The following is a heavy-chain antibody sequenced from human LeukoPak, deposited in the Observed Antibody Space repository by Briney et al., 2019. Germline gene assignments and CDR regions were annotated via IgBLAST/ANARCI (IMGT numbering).Heavy chain of an antibody. CDR1: GFTFSSYS. CDR3: ASSIVGATYGFGY. CDR2: ISSSSSTI. Sequence: QPGGSLRLSCAASGFTFSSYSMNWVRQAPGKGLEWVSYISSSSSTIYYADSVKGRFTISRDNAKNSLYLQVNSLRAEDTAVYYCASSIVGATYGFGYWGQGTLVTVSS. D-gene: IGHD1-26*01. V-gene: IGHV3-48*04. J-gene: IGHJ4*02.